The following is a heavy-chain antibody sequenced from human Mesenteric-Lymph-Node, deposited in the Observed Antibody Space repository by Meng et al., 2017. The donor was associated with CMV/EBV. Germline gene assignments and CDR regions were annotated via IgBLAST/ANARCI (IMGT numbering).Heavy chain of an antibody. J-gene: IGHJ4*02. V-gene: IGHV1-2*02. D-gene: IGHD3-22*01. CDR2: IDPSSGGT. CDR1: GYTFSGHY. Sequence: ASVKVSCKASGYTFSGHYMHWVRQAPGQGLEWMGWIDPSSGGTNYAQRFQGRVTMTRDTSISTAYMKLSRLRSDDTAMYYCATSQTYYQSSDYYANYWGQGTLVTVSS. CDR3: ATSQTYYQSSDYYANY.